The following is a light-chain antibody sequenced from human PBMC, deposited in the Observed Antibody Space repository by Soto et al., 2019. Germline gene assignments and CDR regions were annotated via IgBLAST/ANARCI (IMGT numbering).Light chain of an antibody. J-gene: IGKJ5*01. V-gene: IGKV3-11*01. CDR3: QQRSNWPIT. CDR1: QSVSSY. CDR2: DAS. Sequence: EIVLTQSPATLSLSPGERATLSCRASQSVSSYLAWYQQKPGQAPRLLIYDASNRATGIPARFSGSGSGTDFTHTISSLEPEDFAVYYCQQRSNWPITFCQGTRLESK.